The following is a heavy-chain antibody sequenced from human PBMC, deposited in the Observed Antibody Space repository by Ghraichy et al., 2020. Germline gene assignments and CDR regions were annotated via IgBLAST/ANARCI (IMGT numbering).Heavy chain of an antibody. J-gene: IGHJ4*02. Sequence: SETLSLTCTVSGGSISSGDYYWSWIRQPPRKGLEWIGYIYYSGSTYYNPSLKSRVTISVDTSKNQFSLKLSSVTAADTAVYYCASPGRVRGGFDYWGQGTLVTVSS. V-gene: IGHV4-30-4*01. D-gene: IGHD3-10*01. CDR3: ASPGRVRGGFDY. CDR2: IYYSGST. CDR1: GGSISSGDYY.